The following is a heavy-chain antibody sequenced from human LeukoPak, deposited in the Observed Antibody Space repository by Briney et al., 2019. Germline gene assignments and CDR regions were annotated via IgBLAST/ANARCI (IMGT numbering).Heavy chain of an antibody. CDR1: GFTFSSYA. J-gene: IGHJ3*02. CDR2: IDLAGEYT. Sequence: GGSLTLSCAASGFTFSSYAMSWVRQAPGKGLVWVSRIDLAGEYTTYADSVKGRFTISRDNAKNTLYLQMNSLGAEDTAVYYCASGNSHAFDIWGQGTMVTVSS. CDR3: ASGNSHAFDI. V-gene: IGHV3-74*01.